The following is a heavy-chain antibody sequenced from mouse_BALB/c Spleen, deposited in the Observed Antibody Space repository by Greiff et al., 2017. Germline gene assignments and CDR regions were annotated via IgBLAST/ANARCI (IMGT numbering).Heavy chain of an antibody. D-gene: IGHD1-1*01. CDR3: TRDGSTTVVATGDY. CDR1: GFTFSSYT. CDR2: ISSGGSYT. J-gene: IGHJ2*01. Sequence: EVQGVESGGGLVKPGGSLKLSCAASGFTFSSYTMSWVRQTPEKRLEWVATISSGGSYTYYPDSVKGRFTISRDNAKNTLYLQMSSLKSEDTAMYYCTRDGSTTVVATGDYWGQGTTLTVSS. V-gene: IGHV5-6-4*01.